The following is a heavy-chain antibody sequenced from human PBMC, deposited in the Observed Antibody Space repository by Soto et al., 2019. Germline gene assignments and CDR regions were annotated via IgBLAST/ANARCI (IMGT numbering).Heavy chain of an antibody. CDR3: TRPTAVCFDS. Sequence: HPGGSLRLSCVASGFTFSDYWIHWVRQAPGKGLEWVSRITPDARNTDHADSVRGRFTIFRDNARNTVFLQMDSLRAEDTGVYYCTRPTAVCFDSWGQGTQVTVSS. CDR2: ITPDARNT. J-gene: IGHJ4*02. CDR1: GFTFSDYW. V-gene: IGHV3-74*01. D-gene: IGHD2-2*01.